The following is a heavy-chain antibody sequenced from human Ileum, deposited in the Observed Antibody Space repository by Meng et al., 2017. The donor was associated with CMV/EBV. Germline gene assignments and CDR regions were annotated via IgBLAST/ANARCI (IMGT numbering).Heavy chain of an antibody. V-gene: IGHV3-30*02. J-gene: IGHJ4*02. D-gene: IGHD1-26*01. CDR1: GLTFSAYG. CDR3: ATQHSATLSYYFDY. Sequence: QVQLVESGGGVVQPGGSLTFSCAASGLTFSAYGMHWVRQAPGKGLEWVAFIQYDGYNKYYADSVKGRFTISRDNSKNTLQMNSLRVEDTAVYYCATQHSATLSYYFDYWGPGTLVTVAS. CDR2: IQYDGYNK.